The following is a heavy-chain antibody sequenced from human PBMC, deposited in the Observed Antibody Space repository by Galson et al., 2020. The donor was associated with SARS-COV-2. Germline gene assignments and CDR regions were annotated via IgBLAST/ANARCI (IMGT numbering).Heavy chain of an antibody. CDR1: GFTFSPYW. V-gene: IGHV3-7*03. CDR3: ARGPLTTATGTK. Sequence: GESLKISCAPSGFTFSPYWMSWVRQAPGKGLEWVATINPAGSDKYYVDSVKGRFTISRDNAKNSLYLQMDSLRAEDTAVYYCARGPLTTATGTKWGQGTLVTVSS. CDR2: INPAGSDK. D-gene: IGHD1-26*01. J-gene: IGHJ4*02.